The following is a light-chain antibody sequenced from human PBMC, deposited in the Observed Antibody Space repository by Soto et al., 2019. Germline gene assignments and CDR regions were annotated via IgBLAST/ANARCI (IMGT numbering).Light chain of an antibody. CDR1: RSDVGGYNY. J-gene: IGLJ1*01. Sequence: QSALTQPASVSGSPGQSITISCTGTRSDVGGYNYVFWYQQHPGKAPKLMIYDVSNRPSGVSNRFSGSKSGNTASLTISGLQAEDEADYYCSSYTTSSTPFYVFGTGTKVTVL. CDR2: DVS. CDR3: SSYTTSSTPFYV. V-gene: IGLV2-14*01.